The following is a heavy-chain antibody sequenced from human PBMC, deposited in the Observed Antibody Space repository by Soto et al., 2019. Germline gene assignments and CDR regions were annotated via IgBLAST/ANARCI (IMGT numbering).Heavy chain of an antibody. D-gene: IGHD3-10*01. J-gene: IGHJ6*02. Sequence: PSETLSLTCTVSGGSISSYYWSWIRQPPGKGLEWIGYIYYSGSTNYNPSLKSRVTISVDTSKNQFSLKLSSVTAADTAVYYCARDRTAMVRGVRYYYGMDVWGQGTTVTVSS. CDR3: ARDRTAMVRGVRYYYGMDV. CDR1: GGSISSYY. CDR2: IYYSGST. V-gene: IGHV4-59*01.